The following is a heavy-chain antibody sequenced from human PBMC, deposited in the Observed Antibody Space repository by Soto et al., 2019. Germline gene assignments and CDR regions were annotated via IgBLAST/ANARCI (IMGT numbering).Heavy chain of an antibody. CDR2: IYWDDVK. D-gene: IGHD6-13*01. CDR1: GFSLTTTGVG. V-gene: IGHV2-5*02. Sequence: SGPTLVNPTPTLTLTCTFSGFSLTTTGVGVSWIRQPPGKALAWLALIYWDDVKRYSPSLKSRLTITKDTTKNQVVLTMTNRDPVDTATYYCAHAYSSSWSIDYWGQGTLVTVSS. CDR3: AHAYSSSWSIDY. J-gene: IGHJ4*02.